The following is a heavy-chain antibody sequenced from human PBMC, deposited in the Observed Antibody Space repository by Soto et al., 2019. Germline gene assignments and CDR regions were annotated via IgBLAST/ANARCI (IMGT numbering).Heavy chain of an antibody. V-gene: IGHV6-1*01. CDR3: AREGAAADTAWLDP. D-gene: IGHD6-13*01. CDR1: GDSVSSNSAA. Sequence: SQTLSLTCAISGDSVSSNSAAWNWIRQSPSRGLEWLGRTYYRSKWYKDYAESVKSRITINPDTSKNHFSLQLNSVTPEDTAVYYCAREGAAADTAWLDPWGQGTLVTVSS. CDR2: TYYRSKWYK. J-gene: IGHJ5*02.